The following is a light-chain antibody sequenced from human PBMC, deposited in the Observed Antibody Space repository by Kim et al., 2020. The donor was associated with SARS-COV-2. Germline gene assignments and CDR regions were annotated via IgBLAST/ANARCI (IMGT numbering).Light chain of an antibody. Sequence: DIQLTQPPSTLSASVGDRVTITCRASQNVNSWLAWHQQKPGQAPKVLIYKASNLGSGVPSRFSGSGSGTEFTLTINSLQPDDFASYYCQQYNTPPLTFGGGTKVDIK. V-gene: IGKV1-5*03. CDR3: QQYNTPPLT. CDR2: KAS. CDR1: QNVNSW. J-gene: IGKJ4*01.